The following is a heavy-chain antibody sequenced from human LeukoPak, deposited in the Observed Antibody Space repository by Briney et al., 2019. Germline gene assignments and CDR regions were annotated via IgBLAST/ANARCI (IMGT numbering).Heavy chain of an antibody. CDR1: GGTFSSYA. CDR2: IIPIFGTA. Sequence: SVKVSCKASGGTFSSYAISWVRQAPGQGLEWMGGIIPIFGTANYAQKFQGRVTITTDESTSTAYMELRSLRSEDTAVYYCARDEYSSSPGGLWGQGTLVTVSS. D-gene: IGHD6-6*01. CDR3: ARDEYSSSPGGL. J-gene: IGHJ4*02. V-gene: IGHV1-69*05.